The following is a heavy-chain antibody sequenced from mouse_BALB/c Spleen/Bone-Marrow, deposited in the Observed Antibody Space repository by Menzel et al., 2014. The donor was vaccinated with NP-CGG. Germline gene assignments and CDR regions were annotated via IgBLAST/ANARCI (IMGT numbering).Heavy chain of an antibody. Sequence: QVQLPQSGAEMVRAGLSVKISCKASGHAFSNNRVNWMKQGPGQGLEWNGQIYPGDGDTNYNGKFKGKATLTADKSSSIAYMQLSSLSSEDSAVYFCHYFGSDYYVMDYWGQGTSVTVSS. CDR3: HYFGSDYYVMDY. V-gene: IGHV1-80*01. D-gene: IGHD1-1*01. CDR2: IYPGDGDT. CDR1: GHAFSNNR. J-gene: IGHJ4*01.